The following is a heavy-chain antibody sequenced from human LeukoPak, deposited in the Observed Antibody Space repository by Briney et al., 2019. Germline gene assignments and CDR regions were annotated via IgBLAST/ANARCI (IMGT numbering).Heavy chain of an antibody. CDR3: ARGRVNRLVPQYGMDV. CDR1: GGSFSGYY. V-gene: IGHV4-34*01. J-gene: IGHJ6*04. Sequence: SETLSLTCAVYGGSFSGYYWSWIRQPPGKGLEWIGEINHSGSTNYNPSLKSRVTISVDTSKNQFSLKLSSVTAADTAVYYCARGRVNRLVPQYGMDVWGKGTTVTVSS. CDR2: INHSGST. D-gene: IGHD1-14*01.